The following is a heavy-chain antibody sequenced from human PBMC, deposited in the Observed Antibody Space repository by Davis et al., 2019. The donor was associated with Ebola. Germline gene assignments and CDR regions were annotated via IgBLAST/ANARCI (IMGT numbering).Heavy chain of an antibody. D-gene: IGHD3-22*01. CDR3: TRPRYYYDSSGYRGGDWYFDL. Sequence: GESLKISCAVSGFPFSFYFMDWVRLTPGKGLEWVGRIRSKANSYATAYAASVKGRFTISRDDSKNTAYLQMNSLKTEDTAVYYCTRPRYYYDSSGYRGGDWYFDLWGRGTLVTVSS. V-gene: IGHV3-73*01. CDR2: IRSKANSYAT. J-gene: IGHJ2*01. CDR1: GFPFSFYF.